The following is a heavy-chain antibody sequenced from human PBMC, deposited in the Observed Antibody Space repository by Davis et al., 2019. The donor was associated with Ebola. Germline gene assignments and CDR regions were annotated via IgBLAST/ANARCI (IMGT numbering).Heavy chain of an antibody. V-gene: IGHV5-51*01. D-gene: IGHD2-15*01. Sequence: KVSCKGSGYSFTSYWIGWVRQMPGKGLEWMGIIYPGDSDTRYSPSSQGQVTISADKSISTAYLQWSSLKASDTAMYYCARPAVDCSGGSCYPGPFDYWGQGTLVTVSS. CDR2: IYPGDSDT. CDR1: GYSFTSYW. J-gene: IGHJ4*02. CDR3: ARPAVDCSGGSCYPGPFDY.